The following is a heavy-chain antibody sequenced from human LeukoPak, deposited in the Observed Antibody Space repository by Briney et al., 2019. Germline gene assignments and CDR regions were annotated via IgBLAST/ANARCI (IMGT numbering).Heavy chain of an antibody. Sequence: SGGSLRLSCAASGFTFSSYSMNWVRQAPGKGLEWVSSISSSSSYIYYADSVKGRFTISRDNAKNSLYLQMNSLRAEDTAVYYCARTGPGYCSSTSCYFRPPFDPWGQGTLVTVSS. CDR1: GFTFSSYS. D-gene: IGHD2-2*01. V-gene: IGHV3-21*01. J-gene: IGHJ5*02. CDR2: ISSSSSYI. CDR3: ARTGPGYCSSTSCYFRPPFDP.